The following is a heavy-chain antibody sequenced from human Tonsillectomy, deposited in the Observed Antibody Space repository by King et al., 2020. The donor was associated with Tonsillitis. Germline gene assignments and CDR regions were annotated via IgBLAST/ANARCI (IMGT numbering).Heavy chain of an antibody. J-gene: IGHJ4*02. CDR2: IYYSWST. V-gene: IGHV4-39*01. D-gene: IGHD6-19*01. CDR3: ARQEFGGWYYFDY. CDR1: GGSISSSNYY. Sequence: LQLQESGPGLVKPSEPLSLTCTVSGGSISSSNYYWGWIRQPPGKGLEWIGSIYYSWSTYYNPSLNGRVTISVATSKNQFARRLISVTAADTAIYYCARQEFGGWYYFDYWGQGTLVTVSS.